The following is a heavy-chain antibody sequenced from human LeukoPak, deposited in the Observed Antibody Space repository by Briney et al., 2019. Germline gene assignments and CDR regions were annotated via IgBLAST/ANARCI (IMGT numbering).Heavy chain of an antibody. CDR3: AKGCSSTSCPDGHYYGMDV. CDR1: GFTFDDCA. D-gene: IGHD2-2*01. V-gene: IGHV3-9*01. CDR2: ISWNSGSL. J-gene: IGHJ6*02. Sequence: GGSLRLSCAASGFTFDDCAMHWVRQAPGKGLEWVSDISWNSGSLGYADSVKGRFTISRDNAKNSLYLEMNSLRAEDTALYYCAKGCSSTSCPDGHYYGMDVWGQGTTVIVSS.